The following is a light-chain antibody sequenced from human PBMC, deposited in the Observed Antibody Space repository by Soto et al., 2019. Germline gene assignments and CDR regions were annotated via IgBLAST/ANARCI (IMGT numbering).Light chain of an antibody. Sequence: SYELTQPPSVSVDPGKTARISCGGNDIGSKSVHWYQQRPGQAPVLVIHYDTDRPSGIPVRFSGSNSGNTATLTISRVEAGEEADYYCQVWAPRSDHPVFGGGTKVTVL. CDR1: DIGSKS. CDR3: QVWAPRSDHPV. J-gene: IGLJ2*01. CDR2: YDT. V-gene: IGLV3-21*04.